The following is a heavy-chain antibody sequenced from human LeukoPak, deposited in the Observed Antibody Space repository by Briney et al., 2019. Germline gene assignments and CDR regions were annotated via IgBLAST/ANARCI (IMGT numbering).Heavy chain of an antibody. D-gene: IGHD3-22*01. J-gene: IGHJ6*03. CDR2: ISGSGCST. CDR3: AKVGDSSGYYRAVYYYYYMDV. V-gene: IGHV3-23*01. CDR1: GFTFSSYA. Sequence: GGSLRLSCAASGFTFSSYAMSWVRQAPGKGLEWVSAISGSGCSTYYADSVKGRFTISRDNSKNTLYLQMSSLRAEDTAVYYCAKVGDSSGYYRAVYYYYYMDVWGKGTTVTVSS.